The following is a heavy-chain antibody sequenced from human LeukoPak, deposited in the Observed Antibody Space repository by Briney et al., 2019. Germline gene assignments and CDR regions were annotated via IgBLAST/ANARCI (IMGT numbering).Heavy chain of an antibody. CDR2: INWNGGST. CDR3: AAGYSSSWENYYFDY. V-gene: IGHV3-20*04. CDR1: GFTFDDYG. D-gene: IGHD6-13*01. Sequence: PGGSLRPSCAASGFTFDDYGMSWVRQAPGKGLEWVSGINWNGGSTGYADSVKGRFTISRDNAKNSLYLRMNSLRAEDTALYYCAAGYSSSWENYYFDYWGQGTLVTVSS. J-gene: IGHJ4*02.